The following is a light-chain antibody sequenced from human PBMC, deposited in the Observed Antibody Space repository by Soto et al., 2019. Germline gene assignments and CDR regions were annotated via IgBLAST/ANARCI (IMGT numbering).Light chain of an antibody. J-gene: IGKJ5*01. V-gene: IGKV1-33*01. CDR2: GAS. CDR3: QQYDNLSIT. CDR1: QDISNY. Sequence: DLQMTQSPSSLSASVGDRVTITCQASQDISNYLHWYQQKPGKAPKLLIYGASNLETGVPSRFSGSGSGTDFTFTISSLQPEDIATYYCQQYDNLSITFGQGTRLEIK.